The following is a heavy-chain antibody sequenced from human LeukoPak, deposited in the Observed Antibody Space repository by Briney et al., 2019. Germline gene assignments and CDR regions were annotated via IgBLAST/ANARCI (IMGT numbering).Heavy chain of an antibody. CDR3: ARYCVPTTMVGRWFDP. Sequence: ASVKVSCKASGYTFTSYGISWVRQAPGQGLEWMGWISAYNGNTDYAQKLQGRVTMTTDTSTSTAYMELRSLRSDDTAVYYCARYCVPTTMVGRWFDPWGQGTLVTVSS. J-gene: IGHJ5*02. CDR2: ISAYNGNT. D-gene: IGHD2-2*01. CDR1: GYTFTSYG. V-gene: IGHV1-18*01.